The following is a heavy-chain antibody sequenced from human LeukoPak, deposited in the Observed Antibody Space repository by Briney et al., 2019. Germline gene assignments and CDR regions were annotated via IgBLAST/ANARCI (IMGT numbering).Heavy chain of an antibody. J-gene: IGHJ3*02. CDR2: IYTSGST. CDR1: GASIISYY. V-gene: IGHV4-4*07. CDR3: ARVVGATYDAFDI. Sequence: SETLSLTCTVSGASIISYYWSCLRQPAGKGLEWIGRIYTSGSTNYNPSLKSRVTMSVDMSKNQFSLKLSSVTAADTAVYYCARVVGATYDAFDIWGQGTMVTVSS. D-gene: IGHD1-26*01.